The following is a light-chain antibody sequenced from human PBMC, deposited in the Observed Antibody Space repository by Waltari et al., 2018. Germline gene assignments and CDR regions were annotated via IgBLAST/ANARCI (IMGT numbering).Light chain of an antibody. Sequence: DIVMTQSPLSLPVTPVEPASISCRSSQSLLHSNGYNYLDWYLQKLGQSPQLLIYLGSNRASGVPDRFSGSGSGTDFTLKISRVEAEDVGVYYCMQALQTPLTFGGGTKVEIK. CDR2: LGS. CDR3: MQALQTPLT. CDR1: QSLLHSNGYNY. V-gene: IGKV2-28*01. J-gene: IGKJ4*01.